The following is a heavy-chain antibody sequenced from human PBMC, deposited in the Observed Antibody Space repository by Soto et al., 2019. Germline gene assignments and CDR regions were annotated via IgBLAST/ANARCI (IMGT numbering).Heavy chain of an antibody. CDR1: GFTFSSYA. CDR2: ISGSGGST. CDR3: AKDSPPRGYSGYASHFDY. J-gene: IGHJ4*02. D-gene: IGHD5-12*01. Sequence: EVQLLESGGGLVQPGGSLRLSCAASGFTFSSYAMSWVRQAPGKGLEWVSAISGSGGSTYYADSVKGRFTISRDNSKNPLYLQMNSLRAEDTAVYYCAKDSPPRGYSGYASHFDYWGQGTLVTVSS. V-gene: IGHV3-23*01.